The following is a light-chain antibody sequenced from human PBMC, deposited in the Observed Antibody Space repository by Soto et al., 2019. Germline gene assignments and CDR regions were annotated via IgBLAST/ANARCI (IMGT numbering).Light chain of an antibody. CDR2: DAS. CDR3: QQYNGYRTWT. Sequence: DIQITQSPATRSASVGDRVSITCRASQDISRWLAWYQQKPGKAPKVLIWDASSLQRGVPSRFTGSGSGTEFTLTINGLQPDDFATYYCQQYNGYRTWTFGQGTKVDIK. CDR1: QDISRW. V-gene: IGKV1-5*01. J-gene: IGKJ1*01.